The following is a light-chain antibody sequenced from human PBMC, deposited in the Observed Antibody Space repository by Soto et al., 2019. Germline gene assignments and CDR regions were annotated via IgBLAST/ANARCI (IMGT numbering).Light chain of an antibody. CDR2: DAS. J-gene: IGKJ1*01. V-gene: IGKV3-20*01. CDR1: QSVSSY. CDR3: GQFVSSPPRT. Sequence: EIVCTQSPAPLSLSPGERATLSCRASQSVSSYLAWYQQKPGQAPRLLIYDASNRATGIPDRFSGSGSGTDFILTISRLEPEDFALYYCGQFVSSPPRTFGQGTKVDI.